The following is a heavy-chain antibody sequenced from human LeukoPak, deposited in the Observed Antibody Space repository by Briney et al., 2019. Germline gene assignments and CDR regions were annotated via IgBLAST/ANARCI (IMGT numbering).Heavy chain of an antibody. V-gene: IGHV4-4*07. CDR1: GGSISSYY. D-gene: IGHD6-19*01. CDR3: ARERIQYISGWTEIDY. Sequence: PSETLSLTCTVSGGSISSYYWSWIRQPAGKGLEWIGRIYSSGSTNYNPSLKSRVTMSVDTSKNQFSLNLSSVTAADTAVYYCARERIQYISGWTEIDYWGQGTLVTVSS. CDR2: IYSSGST. J-gene: IGHJ4*02.